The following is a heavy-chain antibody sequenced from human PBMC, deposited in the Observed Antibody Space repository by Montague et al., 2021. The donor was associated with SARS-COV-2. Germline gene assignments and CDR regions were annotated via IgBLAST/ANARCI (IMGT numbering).Heavy chain of an antibody. CDR1: GFTVNSNY. J-gene: IGHJ3*02. Sequence: SLRLSCAASGFTVNSNYMSWVRQAPGKGLEWVALIYSGGDTTYAFSVXDRFTISRDNSKNTLYLQMNSLRVEDTAVFYCARGGVGATWAFDIWGQGTMVTVSS. CDR2: IYSGGDT. CDR3: ARGGVGATWAFDI. D-gene: IGHD1-26*01. V-gene: IGHV3-53*01.